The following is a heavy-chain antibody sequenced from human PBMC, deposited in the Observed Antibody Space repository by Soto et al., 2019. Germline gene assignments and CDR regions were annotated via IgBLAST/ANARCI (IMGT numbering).Heavy chain of an antibody. J-gene: IGHJ6*02. V-gene: IGHV4-38-2*02. D-gene: IGHD1-26*01. CDR2: IYHSGST. Sequence: PSETLSLTCAVSGYSISSGYYWGWIRQPPGKGLEWIGSIYHSGSTYYNPSLKSRVTISVDTSKNQFPLKLSSVTAADTAVYYCARDPTPYSGSYIYYYYGMDVWGQGTTVTVSS. CDR3: ARDPTPYSGSYIYYYYGMDV. CDR1: GYSISSGYY.